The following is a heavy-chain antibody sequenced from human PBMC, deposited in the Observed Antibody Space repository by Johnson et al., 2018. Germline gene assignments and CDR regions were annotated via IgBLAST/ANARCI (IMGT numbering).Heavy chain of an antibody. V-gene: IGHV3-66*02. J-gene: IGHJ3*02. CDR1: GF. Sequence: VQLQESGGGLVQPGGSLRFACAASGFKSWVRQAPENGLEWVSVTEKGRFTISRDNFKKTVYLQMNSLRAEDTAVYYCVKDGPRVVGATWGDACDIWGQGTMVTVSS. D-gene: IGHD1-26*01. CDR3: VKDGPRVVGATWGDACDI.